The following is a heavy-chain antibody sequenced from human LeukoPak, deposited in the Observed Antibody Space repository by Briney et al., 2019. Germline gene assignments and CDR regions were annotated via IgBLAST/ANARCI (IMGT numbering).Heavy chain of an antibody. Sequence: PGGSLRLSCAASGFTFSSYGMHWVRQAPGKGLEWVAVIRYDGSKTYYADSVKGRFTISRDNSKNTLYLQMSSLRADDTAVYYCARGGQLWLLADYWGQGTLVTVSS. CDR3: ARGGQLWLLADY. J-gene: IGHJ4*02. D-gene: IGHD5-18*01. CDR1: GFTFSSYG. CDR2: IRYDGSKT. V-gene: IGHV3-33*01.